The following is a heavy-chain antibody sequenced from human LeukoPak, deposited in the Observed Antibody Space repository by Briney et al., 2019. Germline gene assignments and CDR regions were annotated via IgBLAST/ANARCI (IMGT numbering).Heavy chain of an antibody. CDR2: INSNSGGT. CDR3: ARVGLSNWFDP. CDR1: GYTFTDYH. J-gene: IGHJ5*02. Sequence: ASVKVSCKASGYTFTDYHIHWVRQAPGQGLQWMGWINSNSGGTKYAQKFQGRVTMTRDTSISTAYMELSRLRSDDTAVYYCARVGLSNWFDPWGQGTLVTVSS. D-gene: IGHD1-26*01. V-gene: IGHV1-2*02.